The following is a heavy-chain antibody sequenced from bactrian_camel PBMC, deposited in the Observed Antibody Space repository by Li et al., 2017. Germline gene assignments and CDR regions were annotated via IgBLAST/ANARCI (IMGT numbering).Heavy chain of an antibody. CDR3: AASRLGSTINWRQERRWGY. CDR1: GYTLSSCE. CDR2: ITTGTGNT. Sequence: VQLVESGGGSVQAGGSLKLSCTASGYTLSSCEMEWYRQAPGKERELVASITTGTGNTDYADSVEGRFTISQDGAENTVYLQMNGLKPEDTAMYYCAASRLGSTINWRQERRWGYWGSGTQVTVS. V-gene: IGHV3S40*01. J-gene: IGHJ4*01. D-gene: IGHD4*01.